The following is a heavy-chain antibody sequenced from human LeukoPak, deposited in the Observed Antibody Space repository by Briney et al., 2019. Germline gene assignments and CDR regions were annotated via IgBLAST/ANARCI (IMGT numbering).Heavy chain of an antibody. CDR2: MNPNSGNT. Sequence: GASVKVSCKASGYTFTSYDINWVRQATGQGLEWMGWMNPNSGNTGYAQKFQGRVTMTRNTSISTAYMELSSLRSEDTAVYYCARKGAGYYYDSSGYPIGSIWFDPWGQGTLVTVSS. CDR1: GYTFTSYD. J-gene: IGHJ5*02. CDR3: ARKGAGYYYDSSGYPIGSIWFDP. V-gene: IGHV1-8*01. D-gene: IGHD3-22*01.